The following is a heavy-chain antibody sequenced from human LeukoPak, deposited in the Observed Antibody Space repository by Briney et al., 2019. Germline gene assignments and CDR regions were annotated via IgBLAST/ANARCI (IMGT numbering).Heavy chain of an antibody. V-gene: IGHV3-30*18. J-gene: IGHJ4*02. CDR2: ISYDGSNK. D-gene: IGHD5-24*01. CDR1: GFTFSSYW. Sequence: PGGSLRLSCAASGFTFSSYWMSWVRQAPGKGLEWVAVISYDGSNKYYADSVKGRFTISRDNSKNTLYLQMNSLRAEDTAVYYCAKGDGYNSYFDYWGQGTLVTVSS. CDR3: AKGDGYNSYFDY.